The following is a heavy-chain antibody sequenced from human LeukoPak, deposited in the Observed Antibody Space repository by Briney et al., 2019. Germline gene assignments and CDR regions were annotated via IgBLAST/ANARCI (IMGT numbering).Heavy chain of an antibody. CDR1: GGTFSSYA. D-gene: IGHD3-9*01. V-gene: IGHV1-69*05. J-gene: IGHJ5*02. CDR3: AKDWHILTGRNCFDP. Sequence: SVKVSCKASGGTFSSYAISWVRQAPGQGLEWMGGIIPIFGTANYAQKFQGRVTMSTDTSTSTAYMDLRSLRFDDTAIYYCAKDWHILTGRNCFDPWGQGTLITVSS. CDR2: IIPIFGTA.